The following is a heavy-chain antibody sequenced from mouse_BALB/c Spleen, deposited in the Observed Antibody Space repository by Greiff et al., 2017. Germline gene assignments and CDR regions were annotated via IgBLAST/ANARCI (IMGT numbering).Heavy chain of an antibody. CDR2: IHYSGST. CDR3: ARGQYYRYDGGYAMDY. CDR1: GYSITSGYS. J-gene: IGHJ4*01. D-gene: IGHD2-14*01. Sequence: EVKLQESGPDLVKPSQSLSLTCTVTGYSITSGYSWHWIRQFPGNKLEWMGYIHYSGSTNYNPSLKSRISITRDTSKNQFFLQLNSVTTEDTATYYCARGQYYRYDGGYAMDYWGQGTSVTVSS. V-gene: IGHV3-1*02.